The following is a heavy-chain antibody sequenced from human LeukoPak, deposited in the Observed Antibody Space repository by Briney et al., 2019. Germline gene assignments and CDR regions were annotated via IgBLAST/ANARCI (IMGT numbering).Heavy chain of an antibody. Sequence: PGGSLRLSCAASGFTFSSYAMIWVRQAPGKGLEWVSAISGSGESTYYADSVRGRFTISRDNSKNTQYLQMNSLRAEDTAVYYCAKDLLYYYGSGSPVRGMDVWGQGTTVTVSS. J-gene: IGHJ6*02. CDR3: AKDLLYYYGSGSPVRGMDV. CDR1: GFTFSSYA. D-gene: IGHD3-10*01. CDR2: ISGSGEST. V-gene: IGHV3-23*01.